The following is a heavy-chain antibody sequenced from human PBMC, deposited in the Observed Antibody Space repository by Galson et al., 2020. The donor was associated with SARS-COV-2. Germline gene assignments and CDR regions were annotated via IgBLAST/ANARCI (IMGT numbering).Heavy chain of an antibody. CDR1: GFTFDDYA. J-gene: IGHJ4*02. D-gene: IGHD2-2*02. V-gene: IGHV3-9*01. CDR2: ISWNSGSI. Sequence: GGSLRLSCAASGFTFDDYAMHWVRQAPGKGLEWVSGISWNSGSIGYADSVKGRFTISRDNAKNSLYLQMNSLRAEDTALYYCATYPGRFGYWGQGTLVTVSS. CDR3: ATYPGRFGY.